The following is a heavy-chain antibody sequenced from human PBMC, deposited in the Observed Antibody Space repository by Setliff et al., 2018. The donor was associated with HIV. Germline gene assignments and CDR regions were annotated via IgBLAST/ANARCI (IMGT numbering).Heavy chain of an antibody. D-gene: IGHD6-13*01. CDR2: IIPVLGLS. CDR3: ARDFGPYSSSWYVGLDSWFDP. J-gene: IGHJ5*02. Sequence: SVKVSCKASGDTFSSYSISWVRQAPGQGLEWMGGIIPVLGLSYYAQNFQGRVTITADESTSTAYMELSSLRSEDTAVYYCARDFGPYSSSWYVGLDSWFDPWGQGTLVTVSS. V-gene: IGHV1-69*10. CDR1: GDTFSSYS.